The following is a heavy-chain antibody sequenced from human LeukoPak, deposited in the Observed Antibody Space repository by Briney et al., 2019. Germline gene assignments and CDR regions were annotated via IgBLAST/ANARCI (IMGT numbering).Heavy chain of an antibody. D-gene: IGHD6-19*01. Sequence: GASVNVSCQASGYTFTSYYMHWVRQAPGQGLEWVGIINLSGGRTSYAHKYQGKVTMTMDMSTSTVYMELSRLRSEDTDVYYCARGEVSSGWYLFDYWGQGTLVTVSS. CDR1: GYTFTSYY. V-gene: IGHV1-46*01. J-gene: IGHJ4*02. CDR2: INLSGGRT. CDR3: ARGEVSSGWYLFDY.